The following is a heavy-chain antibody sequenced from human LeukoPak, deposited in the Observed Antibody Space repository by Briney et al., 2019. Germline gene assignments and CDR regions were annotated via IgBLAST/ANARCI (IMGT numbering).Heavy chain of an antibody. J-gene: IGHJ4*02. V-gene: IGHV1-69*05. D-gene: IGHD2-2*01. Sequence: SVKVSCKASGGTFSSYAISWVRQAPGQGLEWMGGIIPIFGTANYAQKFQGRVTITTDESTSTAYMELSSLRFEDTAVYYCARDTRYCSSTSCKGGDYWGQGTLVTVSS. CDR2: IIPIFGTA. CDR3: ARDTRYCSSTSCKGGDY. CDR1: GGTFSSYA.